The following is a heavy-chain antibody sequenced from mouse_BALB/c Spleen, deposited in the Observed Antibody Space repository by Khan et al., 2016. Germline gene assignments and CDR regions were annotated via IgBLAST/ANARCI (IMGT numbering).Heavy chain of an antibody. CDR2: ISYSGST. CDR1: GYSITSDYA. CDR3: ARGDDGYYFDY. D-gene: IGHD2-3*01. J-gene: IGHJ2*01. Sequence: EVQLQESGPGLVKPSQSLSLTCTVTGYSITSDYAWNWIRQFPGNKLEWMGYISYSGSTSYNPSLKSRISITRDTSKNQFFLQLNSVTTEDTATYYCARGDDGYYFDYWGQGTTLTVSS. V-gene: IGHV3-2*02.